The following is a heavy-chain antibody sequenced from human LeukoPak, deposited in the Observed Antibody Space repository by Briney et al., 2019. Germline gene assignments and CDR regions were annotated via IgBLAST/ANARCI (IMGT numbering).Heavy chain of an antibody. CDR1: GYTFTGYY. CDR2: INPNSGGT. J-gene: IGHJ6*02. D-gene: IGHD2-8*01. Sequence: ASVKVSCKASGYTFTGYYMHWVRQAPGQGLEWMGGINPNSGGTNYAQKFQGRVTMTRDTSISTAYMELSRLRSDDTAVYYCASKAVYAIPDFYYYYGMDVWGQGTTVTVSS. CDR3: ASKAVYAIPDFYYYYGMDV. V-gene: IGHV1-2*02.